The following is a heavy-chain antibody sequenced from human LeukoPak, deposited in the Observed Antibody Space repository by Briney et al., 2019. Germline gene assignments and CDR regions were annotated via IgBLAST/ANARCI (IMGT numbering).Heavy chain of an antibody. J-gene: IGHJ3*02. Sequence: GGSLRLSCAASGFTFSSYGMHWVRQAPGKGLEWVAVIWYDGSNKYYADSVKGRFTISRDNSKNTLYLQMNSLRAEDTAVYYCARGAKYYYDSSGYYPGAFDIWGQGTMVTVSS. CDR3: ARGAKYYYDSSGYYPGAFDI. D-gene: IGHD3-22*01. CDR2: IWYDGSNK. V-gene: IGHV3-33*01. CDR1: GFTFSSYG.